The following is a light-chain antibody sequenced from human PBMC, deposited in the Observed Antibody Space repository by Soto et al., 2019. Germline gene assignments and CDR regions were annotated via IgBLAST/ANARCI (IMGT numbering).Light chain of an antibody. J-gene: IGKJ2*01. CDR3: QQLYGSPYT. CDR2: EAS. CDR1: QGISSY. V-gene: IGKV1-9*01. Sequence: IQLTQSPSSLSASVGDRVTITCRASQGISSYLAWYQQTPGEAPKLLIYEASTLQSGVPSRFRGSGSGTDFTLTISSLQPEDFATYWCQQLYGSPYTFGQGTKLEI.